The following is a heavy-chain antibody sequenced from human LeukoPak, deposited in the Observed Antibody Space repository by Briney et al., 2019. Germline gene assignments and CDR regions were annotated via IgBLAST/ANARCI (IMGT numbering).Heavy chain of an antibody. Sequence: KPSQTLSLTCTVSGGSISSGGYYWSWIRQPPGKGLEWIGRIYTSGSTNYNPSLKSRVTISVDTSKNQFSLKLSSVTAADTAVYYCARGPNYGRSDAFDIWGQGTMVTVSS. V-gene: IGHV4-61*02. D-gene: IGHD4-17*01. CDR2: IYTSGST. CDR1: GGSISSGGYY. CDR3: ARGPNYGRSDAFDI. J-gene: IGHJ3*02.